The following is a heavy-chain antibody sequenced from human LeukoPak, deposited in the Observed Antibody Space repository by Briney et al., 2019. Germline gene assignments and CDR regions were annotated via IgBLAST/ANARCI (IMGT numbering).Heavy chain of an antibody. CDR3: ARDRYFWPHSYYFDY. CDR2: IYYSGST. V-gene: IGHV4-38-2*02. Sequence: SETLSLTCTVSGYSISSGYYWGWIRQPPGKGLEWIGSIYYSGSTYYNPSLKSRVTISVDTSKNQFSLKLSSVTAADTAVYYCARDRYFWPHSYYFDYWGQGTLVTVSS. D-gene: IGHD3-3*01. J-gene: IGHJ4*02. CDR1: GYSISSGYY.